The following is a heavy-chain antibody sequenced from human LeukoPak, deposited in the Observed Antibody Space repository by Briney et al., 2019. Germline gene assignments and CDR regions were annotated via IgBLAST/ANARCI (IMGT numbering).Heavy chain of an antibody. CDR1: GYTFTGYY. V-gene: IGHV1-2*02. Sequence: GASVKVSCKASGYTFTGYYMHWVRQAPGQGLEWMGWINPNSGGTNYAQKFQGRVTMTRDTSISTAYMELSRLRSDDTAVYYCARDRGVGYCSGGSCYPRPQYYFDYWGQGTLVTVSS. J-gene: IGHJ4*02. D-gene: IGHD2-15*01. CDR2: INPNSGGT. CDR3: ARDRGVGYCSGGSCYPRPQYYFDY.